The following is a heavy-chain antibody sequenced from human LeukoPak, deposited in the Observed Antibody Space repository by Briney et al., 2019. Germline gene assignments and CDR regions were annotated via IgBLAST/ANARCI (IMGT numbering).Heavy chain of an antibody. J-gene: IGHJ3*02. D-gene: IGHD5-18*01. V-gene: IGHV1-2*02. CDR3: ARARWVYSYGLDAFDI. Sequence: GASVKVSCKASGYTFTGYYMHWVRQAPGQGLEWMGWINPNSGGTNYAQKFQGRVTMTRDTSISTAYMELSRLRSDDTAVYYCARARWVYSYGLDAFDIWGQGTMVTVSS. CDR1: GYTFTGYY. CDR2: INPNSGGT.